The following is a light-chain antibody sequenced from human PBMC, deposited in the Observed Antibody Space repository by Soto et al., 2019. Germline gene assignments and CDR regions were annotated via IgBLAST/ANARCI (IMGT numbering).Light chain of an antibody. J-gene: IGKJ1*01. CDR2: GAS. Sequence: EIVLTQSPGTLSLSPGERATLSCRASQSVSSSYLAWYQQKHGQAPRLLIYGASSRANGIPDRFSGSGSGTDFTLTISRLEPEDFAVYYCQQDGSRAFGQGTKVEIK. CDR1: QSVSSSY. V-gene: IGKV3-20*01. CDR3: QQDGSRA.